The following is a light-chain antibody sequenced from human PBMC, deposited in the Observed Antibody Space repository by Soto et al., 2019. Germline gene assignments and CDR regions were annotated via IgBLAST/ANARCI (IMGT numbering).Light chain of an antibody. V-gene: IGLV1-44*01. J-gene: IGLJ1*01. CDR2: SNN. CDR3: AAWDDSLNAYV. Sequence: QSVLTQPPSASGTPGQRVTISCSGSSSNIGSNTVNWYQQLPGTAPKLLIYSNNQRTSGVPDRFSGSKSGTSASLAISGLQSEDEADYYCAAWDDSLNAYVFGTGTKVTV. CDR1: SSNIGSNT.